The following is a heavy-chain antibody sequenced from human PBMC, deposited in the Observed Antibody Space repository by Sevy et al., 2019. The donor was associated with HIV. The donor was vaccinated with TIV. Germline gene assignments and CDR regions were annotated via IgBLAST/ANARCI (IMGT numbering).Heavy chain of an antibody. J-gene: IGHJ4*01. CDR2: ISYEGTQT. CDR3: ARDGGYSIKWYPLY. D-gene: IGHD6-13*01. CDR1: GFAFSSHA. V-gene: IGHV3-30-3*01. Sequence: GGSLRLSCAASGFAFSSHAMHWVRQAPGKGLEWVAVISYEGTQTFYAASVEGRFTISRDNSKNMLSLQINSLRPEDTAVYFCARDGGYSIKWYPLYWGHGTLVTVSS.